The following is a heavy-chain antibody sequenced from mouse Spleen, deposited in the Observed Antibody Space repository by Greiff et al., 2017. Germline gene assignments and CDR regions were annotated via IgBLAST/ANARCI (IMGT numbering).Heavy chain of an antibody. CDR1: GFTFSSYA. D-gene: IGHD2-1*01. J-gene: IGHJ3*01. Sequence: EVQRVESGGGLVKLGGSLKLSCAASGFTFSSYAMSWVRQTPEKRLEWVATISSGGGNTYYPDSVKGRFTISRDNAKNTLYLQMSSLKSEDTAMYYCAGSYGNYAWFAYWGQGTLVTVSA. V-gene: IGHV5-9-3*01. CDR2: ISSGGGNT. CDR3: AGSYGNYAWFAY.